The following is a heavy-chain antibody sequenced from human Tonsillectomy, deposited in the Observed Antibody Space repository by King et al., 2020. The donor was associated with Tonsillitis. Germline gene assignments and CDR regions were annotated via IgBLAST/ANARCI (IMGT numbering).Heavy chain of an antibody. CDR3: AKDRDFWSPNGMDV. CDR1: GFTFSSYA. V-gene: IGHV3-23*04. J-gene: IGHJ6*02. CDR2: ISGSGGST. Sequence: VQLVESGGGLIQPGGSLRLSCAASGFTFSSYAMNWVRQAPGKGLEWVSGISGSGGSTYYADSVKSRFAISRDNPKNTLYLQMNSLRAEDTAVYYCAKDRDFWSPNGMDVWGQGTTGTVSS. D-gene: IGHD3-3*01.